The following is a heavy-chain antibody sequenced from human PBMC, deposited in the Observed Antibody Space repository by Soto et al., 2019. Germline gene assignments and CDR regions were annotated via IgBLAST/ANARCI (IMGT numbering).Heavy chain of an antibody. Sequence: SETLSLTCTVSGGSISSGGYYWSWIRQHPGKGLEWIGYIYYSGSTYYNPSLKSRVTISVDTSKNQFSLKLSSVTAADTAVYYCARDLGYCSGGSCYSGPIFGYWGQGTLVTVSS. CDR1: GGSISSGGYY. CDR3: ARDLGYCSGGSCYSGPIFGY. V-gene: IGHV4-31*03. D-gene: IGHD2-15*01. CDR2: IYYSGST. J-gene: IGHJ4*02.